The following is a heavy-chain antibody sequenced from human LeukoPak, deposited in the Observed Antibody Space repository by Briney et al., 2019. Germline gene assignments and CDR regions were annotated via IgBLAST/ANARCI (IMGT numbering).Heavy chain of an antibody. V-gene: IGHV3-23*01. D-gene: IGHD4-17*01. Sequence: GGSLRLSCAASGFTFSSYEMSWVRQAPGKGLEWVSSISGSGVSTYYADSVKGRFTISRDNSKNTLYLQMNSLRAEDTAVYYCAKERRADGDYISAFDIWGQGTMVTVSS. J-gene: IGHJ3*02. CDR3: AKERRADGDYISAFDI. CDR2: ISGSGVST. CDR1: GFTFSSYE.